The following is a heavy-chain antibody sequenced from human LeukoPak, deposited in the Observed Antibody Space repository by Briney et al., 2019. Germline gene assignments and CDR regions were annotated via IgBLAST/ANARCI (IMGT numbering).Heavy chain of an antibody. J-gene: IGHJ4*02. CDR2: IWYDGSNK. V-gene: IGHV3-33*01. D-gene: IGHD3-22*01. CDR1: GFTFSSYG. Sequence: GGSLRLSCAASGFTFSSYGMHWVRQAPGKGLEWVAVIWYDGSNKYYADSVKGRFTISRDNSKNTLYLQVNSLRAEDTAVYYCARDNHYDSSGNDYWGQGTLVTVSS. CDR3: ARDNHYDSSGNDY.